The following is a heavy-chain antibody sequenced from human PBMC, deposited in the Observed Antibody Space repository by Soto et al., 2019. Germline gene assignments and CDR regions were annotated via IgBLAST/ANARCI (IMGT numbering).Heavy chain of an antibody. CDR1: GYTFTGYY. CDR3: ARGGGSGSYHAYGMDV. Sequence: QVQLVQSGAEVKKPGASVKVSCKASGYTFTGYYIHWVRQVPGQGLEWLGWINPNSGGTNYAQKFQGWVTMTRDTSITTAYMELSRLRSDDTAVYYCARGGGSGSYHAYGMDVWGQGTTVTVSS. J-gene: IGHJ6*02. D-gene: IGHD3-10*01. CDR2: INPNSGGT. V-gene: IGHV1-2*04.